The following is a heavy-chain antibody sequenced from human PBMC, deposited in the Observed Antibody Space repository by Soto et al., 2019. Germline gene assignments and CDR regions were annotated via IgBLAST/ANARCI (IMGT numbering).Heavy chain of an antibody. CDR1: DGSISTSSYY. Sequence: PSETLSLTCTVSDGSISTSSYYWGWIRQSPGKGLEWIGTIFHTGRTYYNPSLESRVSLSVDTSKNQFSLHLTSVSAADTAVYYCTRHHPHHYDSSGYVDYGGQGTLVTVSS. V-gene: IGHV4-39*01. D-gene: IGHD3-22*01. J-gene: IGHJ4*02. CDR3: TRHHPHHYDSSGYVDY. CDR2: IFHTGRT.